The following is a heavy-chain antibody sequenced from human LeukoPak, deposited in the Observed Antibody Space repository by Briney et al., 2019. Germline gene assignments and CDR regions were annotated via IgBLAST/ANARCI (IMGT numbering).Heavy chain of an antibody. CDR1: GGSFSGYY. Sequence: SETLSLTCAVYGGSFSGYYWSWIRQPPGKGLEWIGEINHSGSTNYNPSLKSRVTISVDTSKNQFSLKLSSVTAADTAVYYCARGESYGNHFGAFDIWGQGTMVTVSS. CDR3: ARGESYGNHFGAFDI. J-gene: IGHJ3*02. V-gene: IGHV4-34*01. D-gene: IGHD4-11*01. CDR2: INHSGST.